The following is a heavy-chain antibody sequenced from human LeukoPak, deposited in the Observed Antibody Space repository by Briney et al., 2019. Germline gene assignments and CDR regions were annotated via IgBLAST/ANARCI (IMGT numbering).Heavy chain of an antibody. CDR3: ARDRSCSSTSCYFDP. CDR2: FSGYNGNT. J-gene: IGHJ5*02. V-gene: IGHV1-18*01. D-gene: IGHD2-2*01. Sequence: ASVKVSCKASGYTFSRSDISWVRQAPGQGLEWMGWFSGYNGNTNYAQKFQGRVTMTTDTSTNTAYIDLRNLRSDDTAVYYCARDRSCSSTSCYFDPWGQGTPVSVSS. CDR1: GYTFSRSD.